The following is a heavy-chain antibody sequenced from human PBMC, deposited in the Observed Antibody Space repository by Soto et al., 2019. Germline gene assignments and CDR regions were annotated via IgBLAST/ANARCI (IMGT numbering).Heavy chain of an antibody. D-gene: IGHD2-2*01. Sequence: GASVKVSCKASGYTFTSYGISWVRQAPGQGLEWMRWISAYNGNTNYAQKLQGRVTMTTDTSTSTAYMELRSLRSDDTAVYYCARDVRLVVPATTRTLYYYGMDVWGQGTTVTVSS. V-gene: IGHV1-18*01. CDR2: ISAYNGNT. CDR1: GYTFTSYG. CDR3: ARDVRLVVPATTRTLYYYGMDV. J-gene: IGHJ6*02.